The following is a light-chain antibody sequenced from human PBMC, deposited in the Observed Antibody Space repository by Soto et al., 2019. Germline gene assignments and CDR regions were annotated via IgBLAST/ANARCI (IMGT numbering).Light chain of an antibody. CDR3: QQYQSFSRT. V-gene: IGKV1-5*03. J-gene: IGKJ4*01. CDR1: QSISSW. CDR2: KTS. Sequence: DIQMTQSPSTLSASVGDRVTITCRASQSISSWLAWYQQKPGKAPKLLIYKTSNLESGVPSRFSGSGSGTEFALTISSLQPDDFATYYCQQYQSFSRTFGVGTKVDIK.